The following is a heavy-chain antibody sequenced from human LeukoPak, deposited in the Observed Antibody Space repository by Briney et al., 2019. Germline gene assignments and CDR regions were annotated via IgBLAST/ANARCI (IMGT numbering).Heavy chain of an antibody. Sequence: GGSLRLSCAASGFTFSSYGMSWVRQAPGKGLEWVSAISGSGGSTYYADSVKGRFTISRDNSKNTLYLQMNSLRAEDTAVYYCAKDRRTVTTSRYFDYWGQGTLVTVSS. CDR2: ISGSGGST. J-gene: IGHJ4*02. CDR1: GFTFSSYG. CDR3: AKDRRTVTTSRYFDY. D-gene: IGHD4-11*01. V-gene: IGHV3-23*01.